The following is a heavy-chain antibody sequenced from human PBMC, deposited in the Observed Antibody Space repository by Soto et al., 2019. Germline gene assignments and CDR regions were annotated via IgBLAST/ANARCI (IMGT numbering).Heavy chain of an antibody. CDR3: AYWLSVNFDN. Sequence: PRLSCVASLFAFSNHPMTWVRQAPVRGLQWVATINSNGVNKHFADSVKGRFAISRDNSRSTVDLYMTKFRVEDTATYYCAYWLSVNFDNWGQGTVVTVSS. J-gene: IGHJ4*02. CDR2: INSNGVNK. D-gene: IGHD6-19*01. V-gene: IGHV3-23*01. CDR1: LFAFSNHP.